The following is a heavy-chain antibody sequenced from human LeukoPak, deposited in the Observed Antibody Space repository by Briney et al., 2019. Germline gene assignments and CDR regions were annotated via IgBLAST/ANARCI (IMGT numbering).Heavy chain of an antibody. J-gene: IGHJ5*01. V-gene: IGHV5-51*01. Sequence: GESLKISCKGPGYSFINYWIGWVRQMPGKGLEWLAIIYAGDSDTRYSPSFQGRFTISTDKSSSTLYLQLSSLKAYDTAVYYCARSPGDCSYSTCYSTDWFDSWGQGTLVTVSS. D-gene: IGHD2-8*01. CDR3: ARSPGDCSYSTCYSTDWFDS. CDR2: IYAGDSDT. CDR1: GYSFINYW.